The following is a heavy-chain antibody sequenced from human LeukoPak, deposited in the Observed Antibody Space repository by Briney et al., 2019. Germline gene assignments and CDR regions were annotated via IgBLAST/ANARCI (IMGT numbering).Heavy chain of an antibody. Sequence: GVSLRLSCAASGFTFSRSGMHWVRQAPGKGREWVADIWHDGSNKYYTDSVKGRFTISRDNSRNTLYLQMNSLRVEDTAVYYCARDGGSYSVDSWGQGTLVTVSS. V-gene: IGHV3-33*01. CDR1: GFTFSRSG. CDR2: IWHDGSNK. CDR3: ARDGGSYSVDS. D-gene: IGHD1-26*01. J-gene: IGHJ4*02.